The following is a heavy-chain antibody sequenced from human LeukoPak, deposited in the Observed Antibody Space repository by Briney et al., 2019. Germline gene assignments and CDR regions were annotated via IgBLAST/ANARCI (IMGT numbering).Heavy chain of an antibody. J-gene: IGHJ4*02. D-gene: IGHD6-19*01. CDR2: IGDSGEIE. CDR3: AKGYSSGWTPFDF. V-gene: IGHV3-23*01. CDR1: GLILRGHA. Sequence: GGSLRLSCEASGLILRGHAMSWVRQAPGKGLEWVSGIGDSGEIERYADSVKGRFTISRDNFRNTVYLEMRSLRPEDTAVYYCAKGYSSGWTPFDFWGQGTQVTVSS.